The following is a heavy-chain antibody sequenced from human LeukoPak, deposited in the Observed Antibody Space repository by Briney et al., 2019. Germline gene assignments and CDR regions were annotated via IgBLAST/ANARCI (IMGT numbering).Heavy chain of an antibody. CDR3: AKDVRWRSTSESYGWFDP. D-gene: IGHD5-24*01. CDR2: ISGSGAKT. Sequence: GGSLRLSCAASGLTFSNYAMNWVRQAPGKGLEWVSSISGSGAKTYYADSVEVRFTISRDNSKNTLYLQMNSLRVEDTAIYYCAKDVRWRSTSESYGWFDPWGQGTLVTVSS. CDR1: GLTFSNYA. J-gene: IGHJ5*02. V-gene: IGHV3-23*01.